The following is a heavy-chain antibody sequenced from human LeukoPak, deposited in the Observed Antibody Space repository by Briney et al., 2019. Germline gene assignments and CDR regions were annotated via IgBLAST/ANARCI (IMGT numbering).Heavy chain of an antibody. CDR2: ISSSSSYI. CDR1: GFIFSSYW. J-gene: IGHJ4*02. CDR3: ARAGYSSGYDILTGYYGGLNFDY. Sequence: GGSLRLSCAASGFIFSSYWMSWVRQAPGKGLEWVSSISSSSSYIYYADSVKGRFTISRDNAKNSLYLQMNSLRAEDTAVYYCARAGYSSGYDILTGYYGGLNFDYWGQGTLVTVSP. V-gene: IGHV3-21*01. D-gene: IGHD3-9*01.